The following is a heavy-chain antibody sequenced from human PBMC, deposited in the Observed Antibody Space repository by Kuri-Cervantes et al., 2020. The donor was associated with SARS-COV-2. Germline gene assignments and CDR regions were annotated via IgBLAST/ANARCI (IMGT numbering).Heavy chain of an antibody. CDR2: ISSSGSTI. D-gene: IGHD3-22*01. J-gene: IGHJ4*02. V-gene: IGHV3-48*03. CDR3: ARGDSSGYLYYFDY. Sequence: GGSLRPSCAASGFTFSSYEMNWVRQAPGKGLEWVLYISSSGSTIYYADSVKGRFTISRDNAKNSLYLQMNSLRAEDTAVYYCARGDSSGYLYYFDYWGQGTLVTVSS. CDR1: GFTFSSYE.